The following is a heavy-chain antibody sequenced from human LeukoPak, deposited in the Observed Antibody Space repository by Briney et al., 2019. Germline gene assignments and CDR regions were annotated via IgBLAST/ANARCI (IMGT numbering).Heavy chain of an antibody. CDR1: GFTFSSYE. CDR2: ISPSGSTI. D-gene: IGHD1-1*01. Sequence: GGSLRLSCAASGFTFSSYEMNWVRQAPGKGLEWVSYISPSGSTIYYADSVKGRFTISRDNAKSSLYLQMNSLTSDDTAVYYCARSKGNWNPDYWGQGTLVTVSS. CDR3: ARSKGNWNPDY. V-gene: IGHV3-48*03. J-gene: IGHJ4*02.